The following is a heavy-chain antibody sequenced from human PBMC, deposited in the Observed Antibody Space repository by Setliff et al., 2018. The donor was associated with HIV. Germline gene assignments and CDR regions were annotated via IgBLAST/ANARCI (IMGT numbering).Heavy chain of an antibody. J-gene: IGHJ4*02. Sequence: PGGSLRLSCAASGFTFSNYAMSWVRQAPGEGLEWVSAILSTGERTFYADSVKGRFTISRDNAKNTLFLQMNSLRAEDTAVYYCARLPQDVRSSIDFWGQGTLVTVSS. CDR3: ARLPQDVRSSIDF. D-gene: IGHD6-6*01. CDR2: ILSTGERT. V-gene: IGHV3-23*01. CDR1: GFTFSNYA.